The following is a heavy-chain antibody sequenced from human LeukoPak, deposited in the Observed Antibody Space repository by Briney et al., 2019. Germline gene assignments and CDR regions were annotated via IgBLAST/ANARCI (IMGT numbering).Heavy chain of an antibody. CDR3: ATQASGYCSGGSCYSVFDY. Sequence: ASVKVSCKVSGYTLTELSMHWVRQAPGKGLEWMGGFGPEDGETIYAQKFQGRVTMTEDTSTDTAYMELSSLRSEDTAVYYCATQASGYCSGGSCYSVFDYWGQGTLVTVSS. D-gene: IGHD2-15*01. J-gene: IGHJ4*02. CDR2: FGPEDGET. CDR1: GYTLTELS. V-gene: IGHV1-24*01.